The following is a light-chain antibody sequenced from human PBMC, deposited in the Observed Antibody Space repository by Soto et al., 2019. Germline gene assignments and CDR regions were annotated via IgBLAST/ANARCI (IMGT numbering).Light chain of an antibody. J-gene: IGKJ1*01. CDR2: GAS. CDR3: QQYNTWLWP. Sequence: EVVMTQSPATLSVSPGERATLSCRASQSVNANLAWYQQKPGQAPRLLIHGASNRATGIPARFSGSGFGTEFILTIRSLQSEDFAVYYRQQYNTWLWPFGQGTKVEI. CDR1: QSVNAN. V-gene: IGKV3-15*01.